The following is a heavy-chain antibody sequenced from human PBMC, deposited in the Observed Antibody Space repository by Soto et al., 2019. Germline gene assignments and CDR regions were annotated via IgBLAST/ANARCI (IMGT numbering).Heavy chain of an antibody. CDR2: IYYSGST. J-gene: IGHJ4*02. D-gene: IGHD2-2*01. CDR1: GGSISSGGYY. Sequence: QVQLQESGPGLVKPSQTLSLTCTVSGGSISSGGYYWSWIRQHPGKSLEWIGYIYYSGSTYYNPSLKSRVTISVETSKNQFSLKLSSVTAADTAVYYCARSAIVVVPENNWNRGDYFDYWGQGTLVTVSS. CDR3: ARSAIVVVPENNWNRGDYFDY. V-gene: IGHV4-31*03.